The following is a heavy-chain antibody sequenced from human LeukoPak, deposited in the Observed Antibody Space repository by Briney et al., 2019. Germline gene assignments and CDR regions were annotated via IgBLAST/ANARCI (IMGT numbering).Heavy chain of an antibody. J-gene: IGHJ4*02. V-gene: IGHV3-23*01. Sequence: PGRSLRLSCAASGFTFSSYDMSWVRPAPGKGLEWVSGITYSSGYTYYADSVKGRFTISRDNSRNTLYLQMNSLRAEDTAVYYCARDITSTYFDYWGQGTLVTVSS. CDR1: GFTFSSYD. CDR2: ITYSSGYT. CDR3: ARDITSTYFDY.